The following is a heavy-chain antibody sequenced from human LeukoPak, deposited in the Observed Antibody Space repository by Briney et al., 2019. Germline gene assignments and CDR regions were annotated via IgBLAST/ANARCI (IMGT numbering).Heavy chain of an antibody. V-gene: IGHV3-23*01. Sequence: PGGSLRLSCAASGFTFSSYAMSWVRQAPGKGLEWVSAISGSGGSTYYADSVKGRFTISRDNSKNTLYLQMNSLRAEDTAVYYCAKTFDYLYYYYGMDVWGQGTTVTVSS. CDR1: GFTFSSYA. CDR2: ISGSGGST. CDR3: AKTFDYLYYYYGMDV. J-gene: IGHJ6*02. D-gene: IGHD3-16*01.